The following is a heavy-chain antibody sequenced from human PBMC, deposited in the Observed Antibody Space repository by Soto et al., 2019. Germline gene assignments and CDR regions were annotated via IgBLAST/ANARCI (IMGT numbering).Heavy chain of an antibody. J-gene: IGHJ6*02. Sequence: GGSLRLSCAASGFTVSSNYMSWVRQAPGKGLEWVSVIYSGGSTYYADSVKGRFTISRDNSKNTLYLQMNSLRAEDTAVYYCARDPRDYRGYYYYGMDVWGQGTTVTVSS. CDR3: ARDPRDYRGYYYYGMDV. V-gene: IGHV3-66*01. CDR2: IYSGGST. D-gene: IGHD4-4*01. CDR1: GFTVSSNY.